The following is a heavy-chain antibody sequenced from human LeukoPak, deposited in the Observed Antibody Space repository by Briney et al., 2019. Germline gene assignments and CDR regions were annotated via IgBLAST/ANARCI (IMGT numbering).Heavy chain of an antibody. CDR1: GGSISSSSYY. J-gene: IGHJ4*02. V-gene: IGHV4-39*07. D-gene: IGHD4-23*01. Sequence: SETLSLTCTVSGGSISSSSYYWGWIRQPPGKGLEWIGSMYYSGSTYYNPSLKSRVTISVGTSKNQFSLKLSSVTAADTAVYYCASENPGGYYFDYWGQGTLVTVSS. CDR2: MYYSGST. CDR3: ASENPGGYYFDY.